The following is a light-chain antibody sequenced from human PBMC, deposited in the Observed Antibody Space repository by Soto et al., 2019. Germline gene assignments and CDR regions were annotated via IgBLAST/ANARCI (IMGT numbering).Light chain of an antibody. CDR2: AAS. CDR1: QGISSY. J-gene: IGKJ1*01. CDR3: QQANSWT. Sequence: IQLTQSPSSLSASVGDRVTITCRASQGISSYLAWYQQKPGKAPKLLIYAASTLQSGVPSRFSGSGSGTDFTLTISSLQPDDFATYYCQQANSWTFGQGTKVDIK. V-gene: IGKV1-9*01.